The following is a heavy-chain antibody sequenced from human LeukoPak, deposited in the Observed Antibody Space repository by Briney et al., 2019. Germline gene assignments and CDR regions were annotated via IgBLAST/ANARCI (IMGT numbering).Heavy chain of an antibody. J-gene: IGHJ4*02. CDR1: GGSISSSSYY. D-gene: IGHD6-13*01. V-gene: IGHV4-39*01. CDR3: ARGVVTGQLVDY. Sequence: SETLSLTCTVSGGSISSSSYYWGWVRQPPGKGLEWIGSIYYSGSTYYNPSLKSRVTISVDTSKNQFSLKLNSVTPEDTAVYYCARGVVTGQLVDYWGQGTLVTVSS. CDR2: IYYSGST.